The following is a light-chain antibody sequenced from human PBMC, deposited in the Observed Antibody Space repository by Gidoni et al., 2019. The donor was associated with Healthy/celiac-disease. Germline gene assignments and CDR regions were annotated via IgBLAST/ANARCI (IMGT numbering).Light chain of an antibody. CDR3: QQRSNWPPLT. V-gene: IGKV3-11*01. CDR1: KSVSSY. Sequence: EIALTQSPATLSLSPGERATLPCRASKSVSSYLAWYQQKPGQAPSLLLYDASNRATGIPARFSGSGSGTDFTLTISSLETEDFAAYYCQQRSNWPPLTFGGGTKVEIK. J-gene: IGKJ4*01. CDR2: DAS.